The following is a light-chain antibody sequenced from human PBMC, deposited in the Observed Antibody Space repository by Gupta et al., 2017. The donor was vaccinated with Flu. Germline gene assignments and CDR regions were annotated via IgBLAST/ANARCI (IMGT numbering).Light chain of an antibody. CDR1: NIGSEN. CDR3: QVGETNTDNWV. J-gene: IGLJ3*02. CDR2: DDD. Sequence: GQTASIACGGDNIGSENVHCYQQKTGQAPVLVIYDDDVRRSGSPERFSGSNSGNTATMTISRGEAGDDADYYCQVGETNTDNWVFGGGTTLTIL. V-gene: IGLV3-21*02.